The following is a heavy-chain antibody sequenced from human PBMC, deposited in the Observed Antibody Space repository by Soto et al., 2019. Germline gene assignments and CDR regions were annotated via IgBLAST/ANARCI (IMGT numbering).Heavy chain of an antibody. Sequence: PSETLSLTCTVSGGSISSGDYYWSWIRQPPGKGLEWIGYIYYSGSTYYNPSLKSRVTISVDTSKNQFSLKLSSVTAADTAVYYCARDYCSSTSCYLPHYYYYYGMDVWGQGTTVPVSS. CDR2: IYYSGST. CDR3: ARDYCSSTSCYLPHYYYYYGMDV. J-gene: IGHJ6*02. V-gene: IGHV4-30-4*01. D-gene: IGHD2-2*01. CDR1: GGSISSGDYY.